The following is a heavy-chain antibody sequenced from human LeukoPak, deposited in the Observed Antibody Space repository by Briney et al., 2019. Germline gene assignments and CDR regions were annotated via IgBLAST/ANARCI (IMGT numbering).Heavy chain of an antibody. J-gene: IGHJ4*02. D-gene: IGHD3-3*01. V-gene: IGHV3-7*01. CDR2: IKQDGSEK. Sequence: GGSLRLSCAASGFTFSSYWMSWVRQAPGKGLEWVANIKQDGSEKYYVDSVKGRFAISRDNAKNSLYLQMNSLRAEDTAVYYCAREQPPNDIIYINPGVDFDYWGQGTLVTVSS. CDR1: GFTFSSYW. CDR3: AREQPPNDIIYINPGVDFDY.